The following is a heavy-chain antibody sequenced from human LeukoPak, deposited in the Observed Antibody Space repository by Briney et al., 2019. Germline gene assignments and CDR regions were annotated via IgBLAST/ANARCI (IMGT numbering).Heavy chain of an antibody. CDR3: AKDISPYSQNWFDP. J-gene: IGHJ5*02. V-gene: IGHV3-9*01. D-gene: IGHD2-21*01. CDR2: ISWNSGSI. CDR1: GFTFDDYA. Sequence: GGSLRLSCAASGFTFDDYAMHWVRQAPGKGLEWVSGISWNSGSIGYADSVKGRFTISRDNAKNSLYLQMNSLRAEDTALYYCAKDISPYSQNWFDPWGQGTLVTVSS.